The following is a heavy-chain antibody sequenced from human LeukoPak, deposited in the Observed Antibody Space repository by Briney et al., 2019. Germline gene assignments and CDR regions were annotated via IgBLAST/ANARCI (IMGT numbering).Heavy chain of an antibody. CDR3: ARHHYYYDISGYYWTYWYFDL. J-gene: IGHJ2*01. V-gene: IGHV4-4*07. CDR2: INTGGST. D-gene: IGHD3-22*01. Sequence: PSETLSLTCTVSGGSISSYYWSWIRQPAGKGLEWMARINTGGSTNYNPSLKSRVTMSVDTSKNQFSLKLSSVTAADTAVYYCARHHYYYDISGYYWTYWYFDLWGRGALVTVSS. CDR1: GGSISSYY.